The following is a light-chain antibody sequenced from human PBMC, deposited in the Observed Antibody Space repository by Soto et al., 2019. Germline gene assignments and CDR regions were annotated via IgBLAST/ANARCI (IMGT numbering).Light chain of an antibody. CDR3: QQHGDSPVT. Sequence: EIVLRQSPGTLSLSPGERATLSCRASQSVRKYLAWYQQKPGQAPRLVIYGAGTRAVGIPDRFTGSGSGTDFTLTIDRLEPDDSAVYYCQQHGDSPVTFGGGTKVEI. V-gene: IGKV3-20*01. CDR1: QSVRKY. CDR2: GAG. J-gene: IGKJ4*01.